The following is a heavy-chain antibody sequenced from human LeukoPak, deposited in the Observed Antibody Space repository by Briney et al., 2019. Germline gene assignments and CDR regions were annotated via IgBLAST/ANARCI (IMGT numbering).Heavy chain of an antibody. J-gene: IGHJ3*02. D-gene: IGHD3-22*01. Sequence: PGGSLRLSCAASGFTFSSYWMSWVRQAPGKGLEWVANINQDGSAKNYVDSVKGRFTISRDDAKNSLYLHMNSLRVEDTAVYFCARGGGANFDGNAYYYMSVIWGPGTVVTVSS. CDR1: GFTFSSYW. CDR2: INQDGSAK. CDR3: ARGGGANFDGNAYYYMSVI. V-gene: IGHV3-7*04.